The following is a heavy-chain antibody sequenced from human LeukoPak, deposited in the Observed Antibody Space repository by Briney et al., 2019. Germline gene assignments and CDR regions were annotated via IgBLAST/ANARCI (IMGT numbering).Heavy chain of an antibody. Sequence: ASVKVSCKVSGYTLTELSMHWVRQAPGKGLEWMGGFDPEDGETIYAQKFHGRVTMTEDTYSDTAYMELSGLRSEDTPVYFFATDRITMVRGVSDAFDIWGQGTMVTVSS. J-gene: IGHJ3*02. CDR2: FDPEDGET. CDR3: ATDRITMVRGVSDAFDI. D-gene: IGHD3-10*01. V-gene: IGHV1-24*01. CDR1: GYTLTELS.